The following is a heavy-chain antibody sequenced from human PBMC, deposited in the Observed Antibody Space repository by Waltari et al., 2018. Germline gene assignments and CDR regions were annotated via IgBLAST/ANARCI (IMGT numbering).Heavy chain of an antibody. J-gene: IGHJ6*03. D-gene: IGHD3-3*01. CDR3: ANVEWGTLDYYYMDV. CDR1: GFTFSSYA. CDR2: IYSGGST. Sequence: LVQPGGSLRLSCAASGFTFSSYAMSWVRQAPGKGLEWVSVIYSGGSTYYADSVKGRFTISRDNSKNTLYLQMNSLRAEDTAVYYCANVEWGTLDYYYMDVWGKGTTVTVSS. V-gene: IGHV3-23*03.